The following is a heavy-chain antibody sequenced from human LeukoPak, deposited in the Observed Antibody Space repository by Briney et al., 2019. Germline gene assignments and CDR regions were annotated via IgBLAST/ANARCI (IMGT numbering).Heavy chain of an antibody. V-gene: IGHV4-61*05. Sequence: SETLSLTCTVSGGSISSSSYYWGWIRQPPGKGLEWIGYIYYSGSTNYNPSLKSRVTISVDTSKNQFSLKLSSVTAADTAVYYCARLFGYYDSSGYYYTAEYFQHWGQGTLVTVSS. D-gene: IGHD3-22*01. CDR1: GGSISSSSYY. CDR2: IYYSGST. J-gene: IGHJ1*01. CDR3: ARLFGYYDSSGYYYTAEYFQH.